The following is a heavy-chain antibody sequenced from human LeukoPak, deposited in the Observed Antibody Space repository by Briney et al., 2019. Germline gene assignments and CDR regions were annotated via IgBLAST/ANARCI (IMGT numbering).Heavy chain of an antibody. J-gene: IGHJ4*02. Sequence: GALRLSCEASGFIVSSNYMSWVRQAPGKGLEWVSVIYSGGNTYYADSVKGRFTISRDNSKNTLYLQMNSLRGEDTAVYYCAKSRMVRDYWGQGTLVTVSS. CDR3: AKSRMVRDY. CDR1: GFIVSSNY. D-gene: IGHD3-10*01. V-gene: IGHV3-53*01. CDR2: IYSGGNT.